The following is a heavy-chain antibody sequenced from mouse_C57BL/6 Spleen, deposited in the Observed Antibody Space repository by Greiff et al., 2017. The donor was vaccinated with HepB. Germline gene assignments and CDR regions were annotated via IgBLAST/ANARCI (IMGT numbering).Heavy chain of an antibody. V-gene: IGHV1-7*01. D-gene: IGHD2-5*01. CDR3: AREGYSNYGEFAY. CDR2: INPSSGYT. Sequence: VQLQQSGAELAKPGASVKLSCKASGYTFTSYWMHWVKQRPGQGLEWIGYINPSSGYTKYNQKFKDKATLTADKYSSTAYMQLSSLTYEDSAVYYCAREGYSNYGEFAYWGQGTLVTVSA. J-gene: IGHJ3*01. CDR1: GYTFTSYW.